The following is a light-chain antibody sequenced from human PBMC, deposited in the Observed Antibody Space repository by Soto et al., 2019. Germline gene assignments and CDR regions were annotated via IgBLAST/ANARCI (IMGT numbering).Light chain of an antibody. J-gene: IGKJ1*01. CDR2: KAS. CDR1: QTFSNSF. CDR3: QQYSDHWT. V-gene: IGKV1-5*03. Sequence: TQSPGTLSLSLGERATLSCRASQTFSNSFLSWYQQKSGKGPKLLIYKASNLQTGVPSRFSGSGYGTEFTLTISSLQPDDVATYYCQQYSDHWTFGQGTKVDIK.